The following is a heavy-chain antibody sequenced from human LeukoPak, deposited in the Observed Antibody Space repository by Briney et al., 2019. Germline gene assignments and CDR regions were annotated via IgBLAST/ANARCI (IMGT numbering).Heavy chain of an antibody. CDR1: GFTFSSYN. CDR3: ARGTIIAAAALDY. Sequence: GGSLRLSCAASGFTFSSYNMNWVRQAPGKRLEWVSSISSRSTYIYYADSVKGRFTISRDDAKNSLFLQMNSLRAEDTAVYYCARGTIIAAAALDYWGQGTLVTVSS. D-gene: IGHD6-13*01. CDR2: ISSRSTYI. V-gene: IGHV3-21*01. J-gene: IGHJ4*02.